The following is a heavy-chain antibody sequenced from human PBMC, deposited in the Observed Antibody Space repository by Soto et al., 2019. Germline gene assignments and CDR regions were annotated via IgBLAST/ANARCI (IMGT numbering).Heavy chain of an antibody. J-gene: IGHJ6*02. D-gene: IGHD2-2*01. CDR3: ASSPRGYCSSTSCRELGNYYGMDV. Sequence: GESLKISCKASGYSFTTYWIGWVRQMPGKGLELMGIMYPGDSDTNYSPSFQGHVTISADKSISTAYLQWSSLKASDTAMYYCASSPRGYCSSTSCRELGNYYGMDVWGQGTTVTVSS. CDR1: GYSFTTYW. CDR2: MYPGDSDT. V-gene: IGHV5-51*01.